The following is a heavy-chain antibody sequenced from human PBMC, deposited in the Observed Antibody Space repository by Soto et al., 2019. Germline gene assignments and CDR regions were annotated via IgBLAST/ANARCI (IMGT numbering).Heavy chain of an antibody. V-gene: IGHV1-69*08. D-gene: IGHD2-15*01. CDR3: ARDPTRYCSGGRCYERPDWYFDL. J-gene: IGHJ2*01. CDR2: IIPILGIA. CDR1: GGTFSSYT. Sequence: QVQLVQSGAEVKKPGSSVKVSCKASGGTFSSYTISWVRQAPGQGLEWMGRIIPILGIANYAQKFQGRVTITADKSTSTAYMELSSLRSEDTAVYYCARDPTRYCSGGRCYERPDWYFDLWGRGTLVTVSS.